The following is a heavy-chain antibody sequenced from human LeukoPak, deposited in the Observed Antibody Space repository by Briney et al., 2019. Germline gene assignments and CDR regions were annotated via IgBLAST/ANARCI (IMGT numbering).Heavy chain of an antibody. Sequence: ASVKVSGTASGYTFTGYYMHWVRQAPGQGLEWMGRINPNSGGTNYAQQFQGRVTMTRDTSISTAYMELSRLRSDDTAVYDCARDLSSISSSWYTEIRWGQGTLVTVSS. J-gene: IGHJ4*02. D-gene: IGHD6-13*01. CDR2: INPNSGGT. CDR3: ARDLSSISSSWYTEIR. V-gene: IGHV1-2*06. CDR1: GYTFTGYY.